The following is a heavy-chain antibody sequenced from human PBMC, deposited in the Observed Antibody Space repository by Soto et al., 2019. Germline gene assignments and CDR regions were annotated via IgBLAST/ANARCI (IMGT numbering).Heavy chain of an antibody. V-gene: IGHV4-59*08. CDR2: IYYSGST. Sequence: PETLSLTCTVSGGSISSYYWSWIRQPPGKGLEWIGYIYYSGSTNYNPSLKSRVTISVDTSKNQFSLKLSSVTAADTAVYYCARLEYDSYYLLIDYWGQGTLVTVSS. J-gene: IGHJ4*02. D-gene: IGHD3-22*01. CDR3: ARLEYDSYYLLIDY. CDR1: GGSISSYY.